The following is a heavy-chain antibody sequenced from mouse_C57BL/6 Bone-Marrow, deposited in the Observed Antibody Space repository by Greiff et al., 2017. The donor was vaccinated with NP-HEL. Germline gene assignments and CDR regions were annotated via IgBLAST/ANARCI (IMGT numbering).Heavy chain of an antibody. Sequence: VQLQQSGAELARPGASVKLSCKASGYTFTSYGISWVKQRTGQGLEWIGEIYPRSGNTYYNEKFKGKATLTADKSTSTAYMELRSLTSEDSAVYFCARVIYYYEWLAYWGQGTLVTVSA. CDR2: IYPRSGNT. J-gene: IGHJ3*01. CDR1: GYTFTSYG. CDR3: ARVIYYYEWLAY. D-gene: IGHD1-1*01. V-gene: IGHV1-81*01.